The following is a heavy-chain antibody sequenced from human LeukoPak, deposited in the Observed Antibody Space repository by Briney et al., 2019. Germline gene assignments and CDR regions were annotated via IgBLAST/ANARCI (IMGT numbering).Heavy chain of an antibody. CDR3: ARADSSGYYFYDAFDI. D-gene: IGHD3-22*01. J-gene: IGHJ3*02. Sequence: GESLKISCKGSGDTFTRYWIGWVRQLPGKGLEWMGIIYPVDSDTRYSPSFQGQVTISADKSSSTAYLQWNSLKASDSAMYYCARADSSGYYFYDAFDIWGQGTRVTVSS. CDR1: GDTFTRYW. V-gene: IGHV5-51*01. CDR2: IYPVDSDT.